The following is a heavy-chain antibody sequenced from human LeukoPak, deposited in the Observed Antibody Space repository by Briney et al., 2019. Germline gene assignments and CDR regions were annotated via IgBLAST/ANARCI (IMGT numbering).Heavy chain of an antibody. V-gene: IGHV3-23*01. Sequence: PGGSLRLSCAASGFTFSSYAMSWVRQAPGKGLEWVSAISGSGGSSYYADSVKGRFTISRDNSKNTLYLQMNSLRAEDTAVYYCAKDLRRQYYDILTEAFDIWGQGTMVTVSS. CDR1: GFTFSSYA. CDR3: AKDLRRQYYDILTEAFDI. D-gene: IGHD3-9*01. CDR2: ISGSGGSS. J-gene: IGHJ3*02.